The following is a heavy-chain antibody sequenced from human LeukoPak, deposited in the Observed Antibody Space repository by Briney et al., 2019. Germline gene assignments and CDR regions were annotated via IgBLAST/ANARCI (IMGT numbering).Heavy chain of an antibody. V-gene: IGHV4-61*02. J-gene: IGHJ3*02. D-gene: IGHD2-2*01. CDR2: IYASGNT. CDR1: GGSISTVGYY. Sequence: SQTLSLTCTVSGGSISTVGYYWGWPRQPAGKGLQWIVGIYASGNTNYNRSLESRFATLLSTPEILFSLKLTSMTAAATTVLFCVRDRSSGDAFDIWGQGTVVTVSS. CDR3: VRDRSSGDAFDI.